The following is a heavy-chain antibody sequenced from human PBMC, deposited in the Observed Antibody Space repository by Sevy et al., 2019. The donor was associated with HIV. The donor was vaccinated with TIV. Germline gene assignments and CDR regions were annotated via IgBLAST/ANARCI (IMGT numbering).Heavy chain of an antibody. CDR2: IWYDGRTE. Sequence: GGSLRLSCVASGFTFNKAWMSWVRQAPGKGLEWVAAIWYDGRTERYADSVQGRFTISRDNSKKTLYLQMNSLRDEDTAIYYCARDAARVIVPTAGFDSWGQGTLVTVSS. CDR1: GFTFNKAW. J-gene: IGHJ5*01. D-gene: IGHD1-1*01. V-gene: IGHV3-33*08. CDR3: ARDAARVIVPTAGFDS.